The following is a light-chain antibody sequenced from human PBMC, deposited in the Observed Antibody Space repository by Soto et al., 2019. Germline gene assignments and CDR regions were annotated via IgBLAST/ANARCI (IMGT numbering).Light chain of an antibody. CDR3: QQYGSSLLT. CDR2: GAS. J-gene: IGKJ4*01. CDR1: QSVSSNY. Sequence: EIVLTQSPGTLSLSPGQRATLSCRASQSVSSNYLAWYQQKPGQAPRLLIHGASSRATAIPDRFSGSGSGTDFSLTISRLEPEDSAVYYCQQYGSSLLTFGGGTKVDI. V-gene: IGKV3-20*01.